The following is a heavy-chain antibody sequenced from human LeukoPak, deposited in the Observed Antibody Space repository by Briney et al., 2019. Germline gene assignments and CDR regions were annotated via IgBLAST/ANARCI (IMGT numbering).Heavy chain of an antibody. CDR3: AKDFRIGYSAHFDY. D-gene: IGHD2-21*01. CDR2: IYENGGTT. CDR1: GFIFSNYG. J-gene: IGHJ4*02. V-gene: IGHV3-23*01. Sequence: PGGSLRLSCAASGFIFSNYGMNWVRQAPEKGLEFVYGIYENGGTTYYADSVKGRFSISRDNSKNTLYLQMDSLRGEDTAVYYCAKDFRIGYSAHFDYWGQGALVTVSS.